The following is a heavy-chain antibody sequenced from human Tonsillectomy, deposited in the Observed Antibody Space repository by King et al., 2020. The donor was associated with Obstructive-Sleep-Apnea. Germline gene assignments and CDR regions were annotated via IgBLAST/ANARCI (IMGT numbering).Heavy chain of an antibody. D-gene: IGHD1-26*01. V-gene: IGHV3-23*04. Sequence: VQLVESGGGLVQPGGSLRLSCAASGLTFSSYAMSCVRQAPGGGLYWASGISGSVGGTYYADAVKGRFTIARDNSKNTLDLQMSSLRAEDTAVYSCAKDRSQWELLEDGAYFDYWGQGTLVTVSS. CDR2: ISGSVGGT. CDR3: AKDRSQWELLEDGAYFDY. J-gene: IGHJ4*02. CDR1: GLTFSSYA.